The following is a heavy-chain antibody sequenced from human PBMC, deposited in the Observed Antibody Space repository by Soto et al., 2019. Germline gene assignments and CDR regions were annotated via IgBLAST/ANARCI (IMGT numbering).Heavy chain of an antibody. CDR1: GGTFSSYA. Sequence: SVKVSCKASGGTFSSYAISWVRQAPGQGLEWMGGIIPIFGTANYAQKFQGRVTITADESTSTAYMELSSLRSEDTAVYYCARVRYYDSSVILREAYYFDYWGQGTLVTVSS. J-gene: IGHJ4*02. V-gene: IGHV1-69*13. D-gene: IGHD3-22*01. CDR2: IIPIFGTA. CDR3: ARVRYYDSSVILREAYYFDY.